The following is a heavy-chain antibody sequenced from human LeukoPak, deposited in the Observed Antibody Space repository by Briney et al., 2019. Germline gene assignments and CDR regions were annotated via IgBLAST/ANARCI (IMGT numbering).Heavy chain of an antibody. CDR1: GYTFTSYA. V-gene: IGHV7-4-1*02. CDR3: AREGDIVVVVAANHYYGMDV. Sequence: GASVKVSCKASGYTFTSYAMNWVRQAPGQGLEWMGWINTNTGNPTYAQGFTGRFVFSLDTSVSTAYLQISSLKAEDTAVYYCAREGDIVVVVAANHYYGMDVWGQGTTVTVSS. D-gene: IGHD2-15*01. J-gene: IGHJ6*02. CDR2: INTNTGNP.